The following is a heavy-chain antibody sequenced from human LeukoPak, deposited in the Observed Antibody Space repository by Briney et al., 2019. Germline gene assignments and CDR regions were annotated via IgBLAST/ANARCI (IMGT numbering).Heavy chain of an antibody. V-gene: IGHV3-30*18. CDR3: AKDRRPVTGSFDY. J-gene: IGHJ4*02. Sequence: GGSLRLSCAASRFTFSSYGMHWVRQAPGKGLEWVAVISDDGSNKYYTDSVKGRFTISRANSKNTLYLQMNSLRAEDTAVYYCAKDRRPVTGSFDYWGQGTLVTVSS. D-gene: IGHD3-9*01. CDR1: RFTFSSYG. CDR2: ISDDGSNK.